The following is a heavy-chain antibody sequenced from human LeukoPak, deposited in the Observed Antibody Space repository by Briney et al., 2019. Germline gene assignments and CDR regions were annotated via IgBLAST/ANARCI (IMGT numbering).Heavy chain of an antibody. CDR1: GGSISSYY. J-gene: IGHJ4*02. CDR2: IYYSGST. CDR3: ARQEIRCSSTSCYWTGFHY. Sequence: SETLSLTCTVSGGSISSYYWSWIRQPPGKGLEWIGYIYYSGSTNYNPSLKSRVTISVDTSKNQFSLKLSSVTAADTAVYYCARQEIRCSSTSCYWTGFHYWGQGTLVTVSS. V-gene: IGHV4-59*08. D-gene: IGHD2-2*01.